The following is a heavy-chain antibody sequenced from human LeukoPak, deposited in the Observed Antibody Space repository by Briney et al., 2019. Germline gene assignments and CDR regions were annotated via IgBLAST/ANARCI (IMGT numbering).Heavy chain of an antibody. V-gene: IGHV4-34*01. D-gene: IGHD6-13*01. Sequence: SETLSLTCAVYGGSFSGYYWSWIRQPPGKGLEWIGEINHSGSTNYNPSLKSRVTISVDTSKNQFSLKLSSVTAADTAVYYCARTHLTIAATPNWFDPWGQGTLVTVSS. CDR2: INHSGST. CDR3: ARTHLTIAATPNWFDP. J-gene: IGHJ5*02. CDR1: GGSFSGYY.